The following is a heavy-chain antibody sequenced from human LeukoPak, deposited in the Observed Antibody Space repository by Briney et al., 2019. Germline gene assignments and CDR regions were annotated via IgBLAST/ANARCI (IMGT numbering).Heavy chain of an antibody. CDR2: IYYSGST. J-gene: IGHJ4*02. Sequence: SETLSLTCTVSGGSISSYYWSWIRQPPGKGLEWIGYIYYSGSTNYNPSLKSRVTISVDTSKNQFPLKLSSVTAADAAVYYCARVGITGTTIDYWGQGTLVTVSS. CDR1: GGSISSYY. D-gene: IGHD1-7*01. CDR3: ARVGITGTTIDY. V-gene: IGHV4-59*08.